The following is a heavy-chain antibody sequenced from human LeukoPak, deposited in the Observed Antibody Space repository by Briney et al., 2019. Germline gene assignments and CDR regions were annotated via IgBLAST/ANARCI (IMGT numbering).Heavy chain of an antibody. J-gene: IGHJ2*01. CDR3: ARGQRWEVEYFDL. Sequence: SETLSLTCTVSGGSISSCYWSWIRQPAGKGLEWIGRIYTSGSTNYNPSLKSRVTMSVDTSKNQFSLKLSSVTAADTAVYYCARGQRWEVEYFDLWGRGTLVIVSS. CDR2: IYTSGST. CDR1: GGSISSCY. D-gene: IGHD5-18*01. V-gene: IGHV4-4*07.